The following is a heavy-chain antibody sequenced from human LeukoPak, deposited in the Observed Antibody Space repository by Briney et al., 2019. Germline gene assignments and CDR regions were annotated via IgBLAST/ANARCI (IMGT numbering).Heavy chain of an antibody. CDR1: GFSVSNNY. V-gene: IGHV3-21*01. D-gene: IGHD6-13*01. Sequence: GGSLRLSCVVSGFSVSNNYVSWVRQAPGKGLEWVSSISKSSYDIYYADSVKGRFTISRDNAKKSLYLQMNSLTAEDTAVYYCFCGSRFVYHFDYWGQGTLVTVSS. J-gene: IGHJ4*02. CDR3: FCGSRFVYHFDY. CDR2: ISKSSYDI.